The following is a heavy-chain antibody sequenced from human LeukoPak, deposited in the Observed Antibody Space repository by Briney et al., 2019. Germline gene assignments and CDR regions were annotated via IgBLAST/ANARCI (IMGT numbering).Heavy chain of an antibody. D-gene: IGHD3-10*01. CDR2: IKEDGSEK. CDR1: GFKFDDYW. V-gene: IGHV3-7*03. Sequence: GGSLGLSCAASGFKFDDYWMNWVRQAPGKGLEWVANIKEDGSEKYYVDSVKGRFTISRDNARNFLYLQMNSLRAEDTAVYYCARAGTSIRGIKVYWGQGTLVTVSS. CDR3: ARAGTSIRGIKVY. J-gene: IGHJ4*02.